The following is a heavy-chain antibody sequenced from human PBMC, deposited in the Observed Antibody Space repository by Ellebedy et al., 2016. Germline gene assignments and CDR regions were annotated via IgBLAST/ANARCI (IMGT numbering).Heavy chain of an antibody. CDR2: IYPSGGST. V-gene: IGHV1-46*01. CDR3: ARGAARTFDY. CDR1: GYTFTHYD. Sequence: ASVKVSCKASGYTFTHYDIHWVRQAPGQGLEWMGIIYPSGGSTTTAQKFQGRITMTSDTSPSTVFMELSSLKSEDTAVYYCARGAARTFDYWGQGTLVTVSS. J-gene: IGHJ4*02.